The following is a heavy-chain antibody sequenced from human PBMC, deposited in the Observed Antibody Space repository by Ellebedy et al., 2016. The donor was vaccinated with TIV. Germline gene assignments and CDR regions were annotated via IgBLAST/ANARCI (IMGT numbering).Heavy chain of an antibody. D-gene: IGHD3-22*01. V-gene: IGHV5-10-1*01. CDR3: ARRHYYDTSGYSGGY. CDR1: GYSLTKYW. CDR2: IDPSDSYT. J-gene: IGHJ4*02. Sequence: PGGSLRLSCQGSGYSLTKYWIGWVRQMPGKGLEWMGRIDPSDSYTNYSPSFQCHVTISADKSISTAYLQWSSLKASDTAMYHCARRHYYDTSGYSGGYWGQGTLVTVSS.